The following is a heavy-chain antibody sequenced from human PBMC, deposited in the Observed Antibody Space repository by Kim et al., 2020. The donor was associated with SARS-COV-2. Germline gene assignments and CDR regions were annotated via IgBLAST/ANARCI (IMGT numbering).Heavy chain of an antibody. CDR1: NASINVYY. J-gene: IGHJ3*01. CDR2: KFFSGST. Sequence: SETLSLTCTVSNASINVYYWSWIRQPPGKGLEWIGYKFFSGSTNYNPSLRSRVAISLDTSKNLFSLNLTSVTAADTAVYYCATMDYDVLTGKYAFDFWGQGTMVTVSS. V-gene: IGHV4-59*01. CDR3: ATMDYDVLTGKYAFDF. D-gene: IGHD3-9*01.